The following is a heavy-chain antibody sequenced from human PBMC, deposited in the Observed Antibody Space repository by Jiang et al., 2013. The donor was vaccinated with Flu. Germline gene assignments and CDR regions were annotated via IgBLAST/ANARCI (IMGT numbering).Heavy chain of an antibody. D-gene: IGHD3-10*01. J-gene: IGHJ5*02. CDR2: INAGNGNT. V-gene: IGHV1-3*01. CDR3: ARGPGLWFGELYNWFDP. Sequence: SGAEVKKPGASVKVSCKASGYTFTSYAMHWVRQAPGQRLEWMGWINAGNGNTKYSQKFQGRVTITRDTSASTAYMELSSLRSEDTAVYYCARGPGLWFGELYNWFDPWGQGTLVTVSS. CDR1: GYTFTSYA.